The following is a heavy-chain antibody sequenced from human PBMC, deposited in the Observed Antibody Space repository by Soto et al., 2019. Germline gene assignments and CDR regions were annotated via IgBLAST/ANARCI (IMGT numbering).Heavy chain of an antibody. CDR1: GGSISSGGYY. CDR2: IYYSGST. J-gene: IGHJ4*02. D-gene: IGHD3-9*01. Sequence: PSETLSLTCTVSGGSISSGGYYWSWIRQHPGKGLEWIGYIYYSGSTYYNPSLKSRVTISVDTSKNQFSLKLSSVTAADTAVYYCARGLGTGYYDVCPCSYYFDYWGQGTLVTVSS. V-gene: IGHV4-31*03. CDR3: ARGLGTGYYDVCPCSYYFDY.